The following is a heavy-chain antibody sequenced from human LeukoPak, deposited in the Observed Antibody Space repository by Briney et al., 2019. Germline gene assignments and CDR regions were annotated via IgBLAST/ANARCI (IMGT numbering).Heavy chain of an antibody. Sequence: ASVKVSCKASGYTFTGYYMHWVRQAPGQGLEWMGWINPNSGGTNYAQKFQGRVTMTRDTSISTAYMELSRLRSDDTAVYYFANLMRGYSGYADYWGQGTLVTVSS. D-gene: IGHD5-12*01. J-gene: IGHJ4*02. CDR1: GYTFTGYY. CDR3: ANLMRGYSGYADY. V-gene: IGHV1-2*02. CDR2: INPNSGGT.